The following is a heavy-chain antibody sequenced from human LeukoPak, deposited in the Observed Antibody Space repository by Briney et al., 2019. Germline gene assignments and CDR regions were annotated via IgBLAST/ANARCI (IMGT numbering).Heavy chain of an antibody. D-gene: IGHD3-10*01. CDR3: AKDLYARITMVRGVISDY. J-gene: IGHJ4*02. CDR2: ISGSGGST. Sequence: PGGSLRLSCAASGFTFSSYATSWVRQAPGKGLEWVSAISGSGGSTYYADSVKGRFTISRDNSKNTLYLQMNSLRAEDTAVYYCAKDLYARITMVRGVISDYWGQGTLVTVSS. CDR1: GFTFSSYA. V-gene: IGHV3-23*01.